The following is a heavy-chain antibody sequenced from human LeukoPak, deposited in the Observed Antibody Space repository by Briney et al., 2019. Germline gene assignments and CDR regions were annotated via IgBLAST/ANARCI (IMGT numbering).Heavy chain of an antibody. CDR1: GDSFSSDGAV. D-gene: IGHD3-10*01. CDR2: TYYRSKWYY. V-gene: IGHV6-1*01. Sequence: SPTLSLTCTISGDSFSSDGAVWNWHSQSPSRGLVWLGRTYYRSKWYYDYALSVKSRITIIPNTAKNQFSLQLNSVTPEDTAVYYGTRAVSSRGPGSRDWGQGTLVTVSS. J-gene: IGHJ4*02. CDR3: TRAVSSRGPGSRD.